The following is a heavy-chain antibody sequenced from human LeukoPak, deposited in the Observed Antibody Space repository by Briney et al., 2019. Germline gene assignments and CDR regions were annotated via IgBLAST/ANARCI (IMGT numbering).Heavy chain of an antibody. J-gene: IGHJ4*02. CDR1: GFTVSSNY. CDR3: TKLKGWYGEGFFDY. Sequence: GGSLRLSCAASGFTVSSNYMSWVRQPAGKGLEWVSVLYSGGATFYTDSVKGRFTISRDTSKNTLYLQMNDLRADDTAVYYCTKLKGWYGEGFFDYWGQGTLVTVSS. D-gene: IGHD6-19*01. V-gene: IGHV3-53*01. CDR2: LYSGGAT.